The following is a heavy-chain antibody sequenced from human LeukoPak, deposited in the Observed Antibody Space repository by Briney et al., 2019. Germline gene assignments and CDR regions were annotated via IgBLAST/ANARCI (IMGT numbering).Heavy chain of an antibody. Sequence: ASVKVSCKASGYTFTSYGISWVRQAPGQGLEWMGWISAYNGNTNYAQKLQGRVTMTTDTSTSTAYMELRSLRSDDTAVYYCARDRYYYDSSGLDPWGQGTLVTVSS. CDR2: ISAYNGNT. J-gene: IGHJ5*02. CDR3: ARDRYYYDSSGLDP. V-gene: IGHV1-18*01. CDR1: GYTFTSYG. D-gene: IGHD3-22*01.